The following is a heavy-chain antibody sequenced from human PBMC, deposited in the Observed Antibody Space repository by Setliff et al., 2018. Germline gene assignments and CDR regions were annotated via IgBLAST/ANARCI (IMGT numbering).Heavy chain of an antibody. CDR3: AREGVDARSSTDYRYHMDV. CDR1: GYTFTSYG. CDR2: VNPYNGDT. Sequence: ASVKVSCKSSGYTFTSYGVSWVRQAPGQGLEWMGWVNPYNGDTKNAQKFQGRVAMTTDTSTATVFMELRSLRSDDTAVYYCAREGVDARSSTDYRYHMDVWGKGTTVTVSS. V-gene: IGHV1-18*01. D-gene: IGHD2-8*01. J-gene: IGHJ6*03.